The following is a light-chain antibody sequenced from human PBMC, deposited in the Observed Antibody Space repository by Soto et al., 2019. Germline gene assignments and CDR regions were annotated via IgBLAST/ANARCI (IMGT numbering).Light chain of an antibody. J-gene: IGLJ3*02. V-gene: IGLV1-40*01. Sequence: QSVLTQPPSVSGAPGQRVTISCTGSSSNIGAGYDVHWYQQLPGRDPKLLIHGNSNRPSGVPERFSGSKSGTSASLAITGLQAEDEADYYCQSYDSSLSDWVFGGGTKLTVL. CDR1: SSNIGAGYD. CDR2: GNS. CDR3: QSYDSSLSDWV.